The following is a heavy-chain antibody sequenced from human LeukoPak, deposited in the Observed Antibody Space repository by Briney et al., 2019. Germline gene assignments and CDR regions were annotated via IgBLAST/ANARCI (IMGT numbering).Heavy chain of an antibody. Sequence: GGSLRLSCAASGFTFSSYAMHWVRQAPGKGLEWVAVISYDGSNKYYADSVKCRFTISRDNSKNTLYLQMNSLRAEDTAVYYCATLGIAVAPLDYWGQGTLVTASS. CDR3: ATLGIAVAPLDY. D-gene: IGHD6-19*01. V-gene: IGHV3-30*03. J-gene: IGHJ4*02. CDR2: ISYDGSNK. CDR1: GFTFSSYA.